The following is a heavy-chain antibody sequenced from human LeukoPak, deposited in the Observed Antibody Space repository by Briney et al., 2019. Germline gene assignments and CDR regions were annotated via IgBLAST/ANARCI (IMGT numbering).Heavy chain of an antibody. CDR2: IRYDGSNK. CDR1: GFTFSSYG. V-gene: IGHV3-30*02. CDR3: AKDRSSGWYSHLSYYYYYGMDV. D-gene: IGHD6-19*01. Sequence: GGSLRLSCAASGFTFSSYGMHWVRQAPGKGLEWVAFIRYDGSNKYYADSVKGRFTISRDNSKNTLYLQMNSLRAEDTAVYYCAKDRSSGWYSHLSYYYYYGMDVWGQGTTVTVSS. J-gene: IGHJ6*02.